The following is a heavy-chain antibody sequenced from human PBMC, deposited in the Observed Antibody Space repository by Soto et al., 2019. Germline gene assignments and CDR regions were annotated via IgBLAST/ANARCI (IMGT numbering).Heavy chain of an antibody. D-gene: IGHD2-8*01. CDR3: ARVMDGPAYLPSGLDY. CDR1: GGSISSNNW. J-gene: IGHJ4*02. Sequence: VQLQESGPGLVNPSGNLSLTCAVTGGSISSNNWWSWVRQPPGKGLEWIGEIFHDGSVNYNPSLSGRVTVSVDKSNNQVSLNLNSVTASDTAIYYRARVMDGPAYLPSGLDYWGQGTLVTVSS. V-gene: IGHV4-4*02. CDR2: IFHDGSV.